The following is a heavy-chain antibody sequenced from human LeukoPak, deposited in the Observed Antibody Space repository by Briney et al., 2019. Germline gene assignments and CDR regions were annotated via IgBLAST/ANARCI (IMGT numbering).Heavy chain of an antibody. CDR1: GGSFSGYY. V-gene: IGHV4-34*01. J-gene: IGHJ6*02. CDR2: MYYSGST. Sequence: SETLSLTCAVYGGSFSGYYWSWIRQPPGKGLEWIGSMYYSGSTYYNPSLKSRVTISVDTSKNQFSLKLSSVTAADTAVYYCARHGRGLTRYYYYYGMDVWGQGTTVTVSS. D-gene: IGHD3-10*02. CDR3: ARHGRGLTRYYYYYGMDV.